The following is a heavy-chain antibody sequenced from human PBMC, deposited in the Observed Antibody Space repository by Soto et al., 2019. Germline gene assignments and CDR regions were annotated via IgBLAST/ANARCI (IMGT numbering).Heavy chain of an antibody. CDR2: INPSGGST. Sequence: ASVKVSCKASGYTFTSYYMHWVRQAPGQGLEWMGIINPSGGSTSYAQKFQGRVTMTRDTSTSTVYMELSSLRSEDTAVYYCARGGRHRVCSGGSCDYYGMDVWGQGTTVTVSS. J-gene: IGHJ6*02. D-gene: IGHD2-15*01. V-gene: IGHV1-46*01. CDR1: GYTFTSYY. CDR3: ARGGRHRVCSGGSCDYYGMDV.